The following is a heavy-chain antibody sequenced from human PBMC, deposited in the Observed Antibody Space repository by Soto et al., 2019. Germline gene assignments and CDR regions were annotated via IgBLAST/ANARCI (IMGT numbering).Heavy chain of an antibody. D-gene: IGHD2-15*01. CDR2: IYYIGST. CDR3: ARVWSGNSPYFDY. Sequence: LCGGSISSGGYYWSWIRQHPGKGLEWIGHIYYIGSTYYNPSLKSRVTISVDTSKNQFSLKLSSVTAADTAVYYCARVWSGNSPYFDYWGQGTLVTVSS. CDR1: GGSISSGGYY. J-gene: IGHJ4*02. V-gene: IGHV4-31*02.